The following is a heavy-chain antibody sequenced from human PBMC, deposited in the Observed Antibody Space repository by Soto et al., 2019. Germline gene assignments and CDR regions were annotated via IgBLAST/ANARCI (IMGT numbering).Heavy chain of an antibody. Sequence: EVQLVESGGGLVQPGGSLRVSCAASGFTFGSYWMNWVRQAPGKGLVWVSRIDSDGSSTTYADSVKGRFTTPRDNPKNTLYLQMSSLRVEDTAVYYSERGRPYGMDVWGQGTTVTVSS. V-gene: IGHV3-74*01. J-gene: IGHJ6*02. CDR2: IDSDGSST. CDR1: GFTFGSYW. CDR3: ERGRPYGMDV.